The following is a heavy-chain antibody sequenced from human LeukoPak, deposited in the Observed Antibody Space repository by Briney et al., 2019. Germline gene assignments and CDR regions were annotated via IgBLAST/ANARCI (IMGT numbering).Heavy chain of an antibody. J-gene: IGHJ4*02. CDR1: GFTFSSYW. V-gene: IGHV3-7*01. CDR2: IKKDGSEK. Sequence: PGGSLRLSCAASGFTFSSYWMSWVRQAPGKGLEWVANIKKDGSEKYYVDSVKGRFTISRDNAKNSLYLQMNSLRAEDTAVYYCARDSYDSSGYSKFWGQGTLVTVSS. CDR3: ARDSYDSSGYSKF. D-gene: IGHD3-22*01.